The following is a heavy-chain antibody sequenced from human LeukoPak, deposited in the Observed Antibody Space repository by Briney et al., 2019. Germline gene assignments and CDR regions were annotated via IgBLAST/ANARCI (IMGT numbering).Heavy chain of an antibody. D-gene: IGHD4-11*01. V-gene: IGHV3-7*01. CDR2: IKQDGGEK. CDR3: AREDHSNYNY. CDR1: GFTFRGYW. Sequence: TGGSLRLSCAASGFTFRGYWMAWVRQAPGKGLEWVASIKQDGGEKFYMDSVKGRFTISKANAKNSQYLQMNSLRVEDTAVYYCAREDHSNYNYWGQGTLVTVSS. J-gene: IGHJ4*02.